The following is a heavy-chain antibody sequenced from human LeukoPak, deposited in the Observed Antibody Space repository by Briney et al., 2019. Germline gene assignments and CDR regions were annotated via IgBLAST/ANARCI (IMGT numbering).Heavy chain of an antibody. CDR3: AKDFYGGRGRGYFDY. CDR1: GFTVSSNY. J-gene: IGHJ4*02. CDR2: IWYDGSNK. Sequence: GGSLRLSCAASGFTVSSNYMSWVRQAPGKGLEWVAVIWYDGSNKYYADSVKGRFTISRDNSKNTLYLQMNSLRAEDTAVYYCAKDFYGGRGRGYFDYWGQGTLVTVSS. V-gene: IGHV3-33*06. D-gene: IGHD4-23*01.